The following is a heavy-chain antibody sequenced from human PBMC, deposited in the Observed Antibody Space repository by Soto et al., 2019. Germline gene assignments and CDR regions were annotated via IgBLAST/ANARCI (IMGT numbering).Heavy chain of an antibody. Sequence: SVNVSCKASGGTLSSYAISWVRQAPGQGLEWMGGIIPIFGTANYAQKFQGRVTITADESTSTVYMELSSLRSEDTAVYYCARDLQVTENYYYYYGMDVWGQGTTVTVSS. CDR3: ARDLQVTENYYYYYGMDV. V-gene: IGHV1-69*13. CDR2: IIPIFGTA. CDR1: GGTLSSYA. D-gene: IGHD4-4*01. J-gene: IGHJ6*02.